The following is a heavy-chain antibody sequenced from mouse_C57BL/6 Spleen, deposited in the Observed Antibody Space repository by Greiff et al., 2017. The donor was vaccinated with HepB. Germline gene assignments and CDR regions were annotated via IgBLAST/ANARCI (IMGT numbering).Heavy chain of an antibody. D-gene: IGHD2-1*01. V-gene: IGHV1-61*01. CDR1: GYTFTSYW. J-gene: IGHJ4*01. CDR2: IYPSDSET. CDR3: ARSRRAYGNYFFYAMDY. Sequence: QVQLQQPGAELVRPGSSVKLSCKASGYTFTSYWMDWVKQRPGQGLEWIGNIYPSDSETHYNQKFKDKATLTVDKSSSTAYMQLSSLISEDSAVYYCARSRRAYGNYFFYAMDYWGQGTSVTVSS.